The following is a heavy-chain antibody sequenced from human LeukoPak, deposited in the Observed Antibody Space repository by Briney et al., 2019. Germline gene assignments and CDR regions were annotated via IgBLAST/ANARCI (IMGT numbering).Heavy chain of an antibody. CDR2: INPNSGGT. Sequence: GASVKVSCKASGYTFTGYYMHWVRQAPGQGLEWMGWINPNSGGTNYAQKFQGRVTMTRDTSISTAYMELSRLRSDDTAVYYCAXXXXTXTTDAAYYFDYWGQGTLVTVSS. CDR1: GYTFTGYY. CDR3: AXXXXTXTTDAAYYFDY. D-gene: IGHD4-11*01. J-gene: IGHJ4*02. V-gene: IGHV1-2*02.